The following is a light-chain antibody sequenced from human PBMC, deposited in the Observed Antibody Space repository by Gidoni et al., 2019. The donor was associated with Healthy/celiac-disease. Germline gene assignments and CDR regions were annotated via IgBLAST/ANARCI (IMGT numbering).Light chain of an antibody. CDR3: QQRSNWPPLFT. J-gene: IGKJ3*01. CDR1: QSVSSY. Sequence: EIVLTQSPATLSLSPGESATLSCRASQSVSSYLAWYQQKPGQAPRLLIYDASNRATGIPARFSGSGSGTDFTLTISSLEPEELAVYDCQQRSNWPPLFTFGPXTKVDIK. CDR2: DAS. V-gene: IGKV3-11*01.